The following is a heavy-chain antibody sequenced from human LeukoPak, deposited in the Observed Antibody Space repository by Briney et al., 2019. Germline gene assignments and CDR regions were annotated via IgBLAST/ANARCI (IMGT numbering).Heavy chain of an antibody. J-gene: IGHJ4*02. CDR1: GFTFSSYW. CDR3: AMGGWLLNY. CDR2: IKQDGSEK. Sequence: GGSLRLSCAASGFTFSSYWMSWVRQAPGKGLEWVANIKQDGSEKYYVDSVKGRFTISRDNAKNSLFLQMNSLRAEDTAMYYCAMGGWLLNYWGQGTLVTVSS. V-gene: IGHV3-7*01. D-gene: IGHD3-9*01.